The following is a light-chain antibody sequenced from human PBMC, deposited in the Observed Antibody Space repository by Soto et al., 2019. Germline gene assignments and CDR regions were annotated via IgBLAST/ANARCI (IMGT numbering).Light chain of an antibody. CDR2: GVN. CDR1: SSDVGGYDY. J-gene: IGLJ3*02. CDR3: SSYTGISTQV. Sequence: QSVLTQPASVSGSPGQSITISCTGTSSDVGGYDYVSWYQQHPGKVPKLIIYGVNSRPSGISYRFSGSKSGNTASLTISGLQAEDEAHYYCSSYTGISTQVFGGGTKLTVL. V-gene: IGLV2-14*01.